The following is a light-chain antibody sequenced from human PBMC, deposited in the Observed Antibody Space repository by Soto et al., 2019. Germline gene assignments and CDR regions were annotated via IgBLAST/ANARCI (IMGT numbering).Light chain of an antibody. CDR2: DAS. Sequence: EIVLTQSPSTVSLSPGERVTLSCRASQSVNIYLAWYQQKPGQAPRLLIYDASNGATGVPARFSGSGSGTDFTLTISSLESEDFAVYYCQQRANWPLTFGGGTKVDIK. V-gene: IGKV3-11*01. CDR3: QQRANWPLT. CDR1: QSVNIY. J-gene: IGKJ4*01.